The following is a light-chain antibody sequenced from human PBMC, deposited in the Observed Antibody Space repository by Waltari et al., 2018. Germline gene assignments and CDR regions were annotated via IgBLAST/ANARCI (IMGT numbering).Light chain of an antibody. V-gene: IGKV3-15*01. CDR2: GAS. J-gene: IGKJ1*01. CDR3: QQYNEWPRT. Sequence: EVVLTQSPATLSVSPGERATLPCRASQNVNYDLAWYQQKDGQAPRLLIYGASTRATGIPDRFSGSGSGTEFTLSISSLRSEDFAIYYCQQYNEWPRTFGQGTRVEI. CDR1: QNVNYD.